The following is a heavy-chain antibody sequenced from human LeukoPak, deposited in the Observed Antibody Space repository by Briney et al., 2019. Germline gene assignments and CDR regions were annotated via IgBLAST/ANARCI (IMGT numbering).Heavy chain of an antibody. V-gene: IGHV1-2*02. CDR2: INPNSGGT. J-gene: IGHJ3*01. Sequence: GASVKVSCKASGYTFTGYYMHWVRQAPGQGLEWMGWINPNSGGTNYAQKFQARVSMTRATSITTAYLDLSRLTSGDTALYYCARESPMTTNYAADVWGQGTMVTVSS. CDR1: GYTFTGYY. CDR3: ARESPMTTNYAADV. D-gene: IGHD2-8*01.